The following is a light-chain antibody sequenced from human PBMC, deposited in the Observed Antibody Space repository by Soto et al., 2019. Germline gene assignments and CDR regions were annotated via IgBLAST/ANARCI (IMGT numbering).Light chain of an antibody. J-gene: IGKJ2*03. Sequence: TQSPTTLSVSPGERATLSCRASRSVSSNLAWYQQKPGQAPRLLIYGASTRATAIPARFSGSGSGTEFTLTISSLQSEDFALYYCQHSLGQ. CDR3: QHS. CDR2: GAS. V-gene: IGKV3-15*01. CDR1: RSVSSN.